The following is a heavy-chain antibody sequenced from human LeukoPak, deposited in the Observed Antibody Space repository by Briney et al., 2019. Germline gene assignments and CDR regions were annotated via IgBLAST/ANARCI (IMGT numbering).Heavy chain of an antibody. J-gene: IGHJ4*02. CDR2: ISGSGGST. CDR3: ARDQRYCSSSSCPWEPFDY. D-gene: IGHD2-2*01. CDR1: GFTFSNYA. Sequence: GGSLRLSCAASGFTFSNYAMSWVRQAPGKGLEWVSGISGSGGSTYDADSVKGRFTISRVNAKNSLYLQMNSLRAEDTAVYYCARDQRYCSSSSCPWEPFDYWGQGTLATVSS. V-gene: IGHV3-23*01.